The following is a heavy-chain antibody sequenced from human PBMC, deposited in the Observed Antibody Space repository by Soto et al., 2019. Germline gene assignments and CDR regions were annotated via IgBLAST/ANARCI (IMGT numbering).Heavy chain of an antibody. CDR3: AVWYSGSYPFDY. CDR2: IIPILGIA. V-gene: IGHV1-69*02. D-gene: IGHD1-26*01. CDR1: GGTFSSYT. J-gene: IGHJ4*02. Sequence: QVQLVQSGAEVKKPGSSVKVSCKASGGTFSSYTISWVRQAPGQGLEWMGRIIPILGIANYAQKFQGRVTITADKSTSTAYMELSSLRSEDTAVYYCAVWYSGSYPFDYWGQGTLVTVSS.